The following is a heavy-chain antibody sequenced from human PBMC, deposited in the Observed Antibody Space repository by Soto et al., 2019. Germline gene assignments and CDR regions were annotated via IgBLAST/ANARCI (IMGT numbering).Heavy chain of an antibody. V-gene: IGHV1-46*04. CDR3: ARESSGYYWVH. CDR2: INPSDGST. D-gene: IGHD3-22*01. J-gene: IGHJ4*02. Sequence: QVQLVQSGAEVRKAGASVRVSCKASGYTLTGYYMHWVRQAPGHGLEWMGRINPSDGSTGYTQKLQDRLTLTRDTSTSTVYMELSSLKSEDTAVYYCARESSGYYWVHWGQGTLVTVS. CDR1: GYTLTGYY.